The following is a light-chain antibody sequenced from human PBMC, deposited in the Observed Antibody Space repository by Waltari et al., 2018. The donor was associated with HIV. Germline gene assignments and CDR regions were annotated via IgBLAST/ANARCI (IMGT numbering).Light chain of an antibody. CDR3: QSYDTNNVI. J-gene: IGLJ2*01. V-gene: IGLV6-57*01. Sequence: NFMLTQPHSVSESPGKTVTISCTRSSGSIASSYVQWYQKRPGSSPTTVIYEDYQRPSGFPDRFSGSIDSSSNSASLSISGLKTDDEADYYCQSYDTNNVIFGGGTKLTVL. CDR2: EDY. CDR1: SGSIASSY.